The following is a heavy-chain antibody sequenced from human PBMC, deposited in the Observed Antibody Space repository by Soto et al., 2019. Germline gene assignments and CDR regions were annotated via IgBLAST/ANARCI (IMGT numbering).Heavy chain of an antibody. J-gene: IGHJ6*02. CDR1: GFTFSSDA. Sequence: GSLRLSCAASGFTFSSDAMSWVRQAPWKGLEWVSAISGSGGSTYYADSVKGRFTISRDNSKNTLYLQMNSLRAEDTAVYYCAKAATMVRGVLGYYYGMDVWGQGPTVTVSS. D-gene: IGHD3-10*01. V-gene: IGHV3-23*01. CDR3: AKAATMVRGVLGYYYGMDV. CDR2: ISGSGGST.